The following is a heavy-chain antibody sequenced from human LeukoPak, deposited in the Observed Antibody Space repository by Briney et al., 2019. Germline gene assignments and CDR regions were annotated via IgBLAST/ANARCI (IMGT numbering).Heavy chain of an antibody. Sequence: GGSLRLSCAASGFTFSSYAMHWVRQAPGKGLEWVAVISYDGSNKYYADSVKGRFTISRDNSKNTLYLQMNSLRAEDTAVYYCARDGYSSGRQLWGQGTLVTVSS. CDR2: ISYDGSNK. CDR3: ARDGYSSGRQL. J-gene: IGHJ4*02. V-gene: IGHV3-30*04. D-gene: IGHD6-19*01. CDR1: GFTFSSYA.